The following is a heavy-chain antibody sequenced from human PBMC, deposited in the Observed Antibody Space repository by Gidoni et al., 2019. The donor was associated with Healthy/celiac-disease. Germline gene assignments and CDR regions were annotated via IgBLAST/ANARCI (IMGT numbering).Heavy chain of an antibody. CDR3: AKGGSWSGYRYFDY. D-gene: IGHD3-3*01. CDR2: IRGSGGST. CDR1: GFPFSSYA. Sequence: EVQLLESGGGLVQPGGSLRLSCAASGFPFSSYAMSWVRQAPGKGLEWVSAIRGSGGSTYYADSVKGRFTISRDNSKNTLYLQMNSLRAEDTAVYDCAKGGSWSGYRYFDYWGQGTLVTVSS. V-gene: IGHV3-23*01. J-gene: IGHJ4*02.